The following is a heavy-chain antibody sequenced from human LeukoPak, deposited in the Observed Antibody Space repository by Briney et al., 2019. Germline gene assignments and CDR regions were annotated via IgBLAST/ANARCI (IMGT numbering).Heavy chain of an antibody. V-gene: IGHV1-8*01. CDR3: ARVAGGIAVAGTSFDP. CDR1: GYTFTSYD. Sequence: ASVKVSCKASGYTFTSYDINWVRQATGQGLEWMGWMNPNSGNTGYAQKFQGRVTMTRNTSISTAYMELSSLRSGDTAVYYCARVAGGIAVAGTSFDPWGQGTLVTVSS. CDR2: MNPNSGNT. D-gene: IGHD6-19*01. J-gene: IGHJ5*02.